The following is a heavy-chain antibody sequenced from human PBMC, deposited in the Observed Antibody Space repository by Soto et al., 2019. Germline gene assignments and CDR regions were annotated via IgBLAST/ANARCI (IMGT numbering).Heavy chain of an antibody. CDR2: IKQDGSEK. CDR1: GLTFSSYW. Sequence: GGSLRLSCAASGLTFSSYWMSWVRQAPGKGLEWVANIKQDGSEKYYVDSVKGRFTISRDNAKKSLYLQMNSLRAEDTAVYYCARSWAWLVDYYYGMDVWGQGTTVTVSS. D-gene: IGHD6-19*01. CDR3: ARSWAWLVDYYYGMDV. J-gene: IGHJ6*02. V-gene: IGHV3-7*03.